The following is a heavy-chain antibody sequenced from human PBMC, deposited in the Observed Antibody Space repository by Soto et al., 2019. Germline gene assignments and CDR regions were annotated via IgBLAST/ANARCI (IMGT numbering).Heavy chain of an antibody. CDR3: ARERGIAARPRQALGRSFDI. V-gene: IGHV1-69*01. J-gene: IGHJ3*02. CDR2: IIPIFGTA. Sequence: QVQLVQSGAEVKKPGSSVKVSCKASGGTFSSYAISWVRQAPGQGLEWMGGIIPIFGTANYAQKFQGRVTSTADESTSTAYMELNSLRSEDTAVYYCARERGIAARPRQALGRSFDIWGQGTMVTVSS. CDR1: GGTFSSYA. D-gene: IGHD6-13*01.